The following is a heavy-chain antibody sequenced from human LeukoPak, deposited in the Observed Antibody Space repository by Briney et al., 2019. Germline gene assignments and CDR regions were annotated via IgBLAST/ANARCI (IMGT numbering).Heavy chain of an antibody. CDR1: GFTFSSYA. J-gene: IGHJ6*03. CDR2: ISGSSGSTI. V-gene: IGHV3-48*04. Sequence: GGSLRLSCAASGFTFSSYAMSWVRQAPGKGLEWVSAISGSSGSTIYYADSVKGRFTISRDNAKNSLYLQMNSLRAEDTAVYYCARDQVQLFDGFDYYYYMDVWGKGTTVTVSS. D-gene: IGHD3-9*01. CDR3: ARDQVQLFDGFDYYYYMDV.